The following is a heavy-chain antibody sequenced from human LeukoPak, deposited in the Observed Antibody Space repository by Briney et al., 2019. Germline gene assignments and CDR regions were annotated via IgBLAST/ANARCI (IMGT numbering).Heavy chain of an antibody. CDR3: ARVATVAGLVYMDV. CDR2: INPSGGST. V-gene: IGHV1-46*01. Sequence: APVKVSCKASGYTFTSYYMHWVRQAPVQGLEWMGIINPSGGSTSYARKFQGRVTMTRDMSTSTVYMELSSLRSEDTAVYYCARVATVAGLVYMDVWGKGTTVTVSS. D-gene: IGHD6-19*01. CDR1: GYTFTSYY. J-gene: IGHJ6*03.